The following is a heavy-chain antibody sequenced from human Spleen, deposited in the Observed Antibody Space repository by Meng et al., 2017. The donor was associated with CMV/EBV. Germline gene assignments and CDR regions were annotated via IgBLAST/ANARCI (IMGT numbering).Heavy chain of an antibody. D-gene: IGHD5-12*01. CDR2: IYYSGST. V-gene: IGHV4-59*01. Sequence: GSLRLSCTVSGGSISSYYWSWIRQPPGKGLEWIGYIYYSGSTDYNPSFKSRVTISVDTSNQFSLKLTSVTAADTAVYYCARDSRLSGTWYNYAMDVWGQGTTVTVLL. J-gene: IGHJ6*02. CDR3: ARDSRLSGTWYNYAMDV. CDR1: GGSISSYY.